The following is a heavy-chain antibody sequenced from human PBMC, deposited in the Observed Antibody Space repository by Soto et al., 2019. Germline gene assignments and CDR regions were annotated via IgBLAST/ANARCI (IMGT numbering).Heavy chain of an antibody. CDR2: ISYDGSYK. V-gene: IGHV3-30*18. D-gene: IGHD4-17*01. J-gene: IGHJ4*02. CDR1: GFTFRSNG. CDR3: AKDVYGDYFDS. Sequence: GGSLRLSCVGSGFTFRSNGMHWVRQAPGKGLEWVATISYDGSYKNYADPVKGRFTISRDNSKNTVYLQMNGLRAEDTAVYYCAKDVYGDYFDSWGPGTLVTV.